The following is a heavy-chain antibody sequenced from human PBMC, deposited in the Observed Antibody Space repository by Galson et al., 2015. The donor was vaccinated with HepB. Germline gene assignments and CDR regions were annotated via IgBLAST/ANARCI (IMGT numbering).Heavy chain of an antibody. V-gene: IGHV1-18*01. CDR2: FSGHDGST. D-gene: IGHD2/OR15-2a*01. J-gene: IGHJ6*02. Sequence: SVKVSCKASGYSFTNYGLSWIRQAPGPGLGWMGWFSGHDGSTNYAQKFQGRVTMTADTSTGTAYLELKNLRSDDTAVYYCARDSRLELRLNNYFSYGMDVWGQGTAVTVSS. CDR1: GYSFTNYG. CDR3: ARDSRLELRLNNYFSYGMDV.